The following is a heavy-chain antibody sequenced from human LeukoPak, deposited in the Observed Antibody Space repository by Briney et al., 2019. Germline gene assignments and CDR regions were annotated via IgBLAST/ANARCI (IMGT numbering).Heavy chain of an antibody. D-gene: IGHD6-13*01. J-gene: IGHJ4*02. CDR2: INHSGST. V-gene: IGHV4-34*01. Sequence: SETLSLTCAVYGGSFSGYYWSWIRQPPGKGLEWIGEINHSGSTNYNPSLKSRVAISIDTSKNQFSLRLSSVSAADTAVYYCAQGVAADFDYWGQGTLVTVSS. CDR1: GGSFSGYY. CDR3: AQGVAADFDY.